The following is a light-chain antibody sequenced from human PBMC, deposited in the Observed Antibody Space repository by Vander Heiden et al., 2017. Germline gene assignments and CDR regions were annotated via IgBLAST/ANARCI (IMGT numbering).Light chain of an antibody. J-gene: IGLJ1*01. CDR1: SSDVGGYNY. Sequence: SALTQPASLSASPGPSITISCTGTSSDVGGYNYVSWYQQHPGKAPKLMIYDVSNRPSGVSNRFSGSKSGNTASLTISGLQAEDEADYYCSSYTSSSTYVFGTGTKVTVL. V-gene: IGLV2-14*03. CDR2: DVS. CDR3: SSYTSSSTYV.